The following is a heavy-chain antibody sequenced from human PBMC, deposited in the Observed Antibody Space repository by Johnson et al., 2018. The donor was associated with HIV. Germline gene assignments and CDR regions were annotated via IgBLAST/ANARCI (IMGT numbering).Heavy chain of an antibody. J-gene: IGHJ3*02. CDR1: GFTFNSYA. CDR2: ISFDGSNK. CDR3: AKDLVVVTARGAFDI. D-gene: IGHD2-21*02. V-gene: IGHV3-30*04. Sequence: QVQLVESGGGVVQPGRSLRLSCAASGFTFNSYAMHWVRQAPGKGLEWVAVISFDGSNKYYADSVKGRFTISRDNSKNTLYLQMNSLRAEDTAVYYCAKDLVVVTARGAFDIWGQGTMVTVSS.